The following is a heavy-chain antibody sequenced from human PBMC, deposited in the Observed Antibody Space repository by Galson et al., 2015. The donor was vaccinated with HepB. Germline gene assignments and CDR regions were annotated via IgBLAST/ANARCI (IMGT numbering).Heavy chain of an antibody. J-gene: IGHJ4*02. Sequence: SVKVSCKASGFTFTSSAVQWVRQARGQRLEWIGWIVVGSGNTNYAQKFQERVTITRDMSTSTAYMELSSLRSEDTAVYYCAAVPPSYYDFWSGYSYYFDYWGQGTLVTVSS. CDR3: AAVPPSYYDFWSGYSYYFDY. CDR2: IVVGSGNT. D-gene: IGHD3-3*01. V-gene: IGHV1-58*01. CDR1: GFTFTSSA.